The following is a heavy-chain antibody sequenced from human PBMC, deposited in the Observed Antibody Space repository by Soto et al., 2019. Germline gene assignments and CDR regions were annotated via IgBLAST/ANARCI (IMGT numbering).Heavy chain of an antibody. J-gene: IGHJ4*02. Sequence: QVQLVQSGAEVKKPGSSVKVSCKASGGTFSSYTISWVRQAPGQGLEWMGRIIPILGIANYAQKFQGRGTITADKSTSTAYMELSSLRSEDTAVYYCARGEHYGDYLFDYWGQGTLVTVSS. V-gene: IGHV1-69*02. CDR2: IIPILGIA. D-gene: IGHD4-17*01. CDR1: GGTFSSYT. CDR3: ARGEHYGDYLFDY.